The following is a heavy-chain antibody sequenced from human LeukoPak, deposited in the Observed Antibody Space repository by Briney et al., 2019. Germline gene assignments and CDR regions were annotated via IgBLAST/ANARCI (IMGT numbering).Heavy chain of an antibody. J-gene: IGHJ4*02. Sequence: SETLSLTCAVSGGSISSSNWWSWVRQPPGKGLEWIGEIYHSGSTNYNPSLKSRVTISVDKSKNQFSLKLSSVTAADTAVYYCARAGWRPTYYFDYWGQGTLVTVSS. CDR3: ARAGWRPTYYFDY. CDR1: GGSISSSNW. V-gene: IGHV4-4*02. CDR2: IYHSGST. D-gene: IGHD6-19*01.